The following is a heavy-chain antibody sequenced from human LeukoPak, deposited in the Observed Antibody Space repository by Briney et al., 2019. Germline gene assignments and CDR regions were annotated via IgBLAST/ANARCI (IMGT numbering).Heavy chain of an antibody. CDR3: ARALDTYGYMRFAY. J-gene: IGHJ4*02. D-gene: IGHD5-18*01. CDR2: INGGGDTT. V-gene: IGHV3-23*01. Sequence: GGSLRLSCAASGFTFVSYAMTWVRQAPGKGLEWVSAINGGGDTTYYADSVKGRFPISRDKSTNTLFLQMSSLRAEDSAIYFCARALDTYGYMRFAYWGQGTLVTVSS. CDR1: GFTFVSYA.